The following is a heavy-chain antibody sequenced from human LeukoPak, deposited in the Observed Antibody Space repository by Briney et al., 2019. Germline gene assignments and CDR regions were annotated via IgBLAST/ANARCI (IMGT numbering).Heavy chain of an antibody. CDR1: GFAFSSYS. J-gene: IGHJ3*02. D-gene: IGHD2-2*01. Sequence: GGSLRLSCAASGFAFSSYSMNWVRQAPGKGLEWVSSISSSSSYIYYADSVKGRFTISRDNAKNSLYLQMNSLRAEDTAVYYCGRGVPAAYDDAFDIWGQGTMVTVSS. CDR3: GRGVPAAYDDAFDI. CDR2: ISSSSSYI. V-gene: IGHV3-21*01.